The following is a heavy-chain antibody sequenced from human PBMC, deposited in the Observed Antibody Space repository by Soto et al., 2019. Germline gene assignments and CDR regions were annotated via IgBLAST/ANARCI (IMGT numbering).Heavy chain of an antibody. J-gene: IGHJ4*02. V-gene: IGHV2-5*02. CDR3: AHRHSPDGEYQYYFDY. D-gene: IGHD4-17*01. CDR2: IYWDHDK. Sequence: QITLMESGPTLVKPTQTLTLTCTFSGFSLSTSGVGVGWIRQPPGKALEWLALIYWDHDKRYSTSLKSRLTITKDTTKTQVVLTLSSMYPLDTATYHCAHRHSPDGEYQYYFDYCGQGTLVTVSS. CDR1: GFSLSTSGVG.